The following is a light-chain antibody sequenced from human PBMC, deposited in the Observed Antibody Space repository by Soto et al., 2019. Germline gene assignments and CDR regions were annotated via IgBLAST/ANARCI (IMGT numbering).Light chain of an antibody. CDR2: GVS. Sequence: QSALTQPASVSGSPGQSITISCTGTSSDVGGYNYVSWYQQHPGKAPKLIIYGVSNRPSGISNRFSGSKSDNTASLTISGLQTEDEADYYCETWDENLSAVVFGGGTKLTVL. V-gene: IGLV2-14*01. J-gene: IGLJ3*02. CDR1: SSDVGGYNY. CDR3: ETWDENLSAVV.